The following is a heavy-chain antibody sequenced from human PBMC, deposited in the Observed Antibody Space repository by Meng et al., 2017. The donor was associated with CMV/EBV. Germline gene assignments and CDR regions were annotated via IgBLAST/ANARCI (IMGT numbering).Heavy chain of an antibody. CDR1: GGSISSSSHY. V-gene: IGHV4-39*07. CDR2: IYYSGST. D-gene: IGHD2-2*01. CDR3: ARDDPVVPAATFFDY. Sequence: SETLSLTCTVSGGSISSSSHYWGWIRQPPGKGLEWIGSIYYSGSTYYNPSLKSRVTISVDTSKNQFSLKLSSVTAADTAVYYCARDDPVVPAATFFDYWGQGTLVTVSS. J-gene: IGHJ4*02.